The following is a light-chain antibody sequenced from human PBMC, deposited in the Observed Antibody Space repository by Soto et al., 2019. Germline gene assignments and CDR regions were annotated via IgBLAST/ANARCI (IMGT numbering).Light chain of an antibody. V-gene: IGLV1-40*01. J-gene: IGLJ2*01. Sequence: QSVLTQPPSVSGAPGQRVTISCTGSSSNIGAGYDVHWYQQLPGTAPKLLIYANTNRPSGVPDRFSGSKSGTSASLAITGLQAEDEADYYCQSYDTSLSGVFGGGTKVPS. CDR3: QSYDTSLSGV. CDR2: ANT. CDR1: SSNIGAGYD.